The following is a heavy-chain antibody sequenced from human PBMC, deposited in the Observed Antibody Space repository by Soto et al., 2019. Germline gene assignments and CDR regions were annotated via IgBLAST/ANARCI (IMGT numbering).Heavy chain of an antibody. J-gene: IGHJ5*02. V-gene: IGHV5-51*03. Sequence: EVQLVQSGAEVKKPGESLQISCKGSGYSFTSYWIGWVRQMPGKGLEWMGIIYPGDSDTRYSPSFQGQVTISADKSISTAYLQWSSPKASDTAMYYCARSNTYYYGSGIPGPGWFDPWGQGTLVTVSS. CDR3: ARSNTYYYGSGIPGPGWFDP. CDR1: GYSFTSYW. D-gene: IGHD3-10*01. CDR2: IYPGDSDT.